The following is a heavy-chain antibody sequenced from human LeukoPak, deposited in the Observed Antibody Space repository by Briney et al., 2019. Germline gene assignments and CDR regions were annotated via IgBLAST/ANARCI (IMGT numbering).Heavy chain of an antibody. CDR2: ISGSGGST. Sequence: PGGSLRLSCAASGFTFSSYAMSWVRQAPGKGLEWVSTISGSGGSTYSADSVKGRFTISRDNSKNTLYVQMNSLRAEDTAVYYCAKDRGSMVGATLRYFDLWGRGTLVIVSS. CDR3: AKDRGSMVGATLRYFDL. CDR1: GFTFSSYA. J-gene: IGHJ2*01. D-gene: IGHD1-26*01. V-gene: IGHV3-23*01.